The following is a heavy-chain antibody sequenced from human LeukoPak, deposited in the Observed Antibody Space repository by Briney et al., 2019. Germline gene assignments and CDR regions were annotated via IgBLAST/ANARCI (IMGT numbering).Heavy chain of an antibody. CDR3: ARGPDSGSYYAWFDP. CDR2: INHSGSP. Sequence: PSGTLSLTCAVYGGSFNGYFWSWIRQPPGKGLEWIGEINHSGSPNYNPSLKSRVTISVDTSKNQVSLKLNSVTAADTAVYYCARGPDSGSYYAWFDPWGQGTLVAVSS. V-gene: IGHV4-34*01. D-gene: IGHD3-10*01. J-gene: IGHJ5*02. CDR1: GGSFNGYF.